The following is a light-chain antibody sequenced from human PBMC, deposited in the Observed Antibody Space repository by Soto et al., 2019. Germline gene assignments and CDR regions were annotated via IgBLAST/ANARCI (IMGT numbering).Light chain of an antibody. Sequence: QSALTQPASMSGSPGQSITISCTGASRDVGGYNDVSWYQQHPGKAPKLMIYDVSNRPSGVSNRFSGSKSGNTASLTISGLQAEDEADYYCSSYTSSIMIFGRGTKVTVL. CDR2: DVS. V-gene: IGLV2-14*01. CDR1: SRDVGGYND. J-gene: IGLJ2*01. CDR3: SSYTSSIMI.